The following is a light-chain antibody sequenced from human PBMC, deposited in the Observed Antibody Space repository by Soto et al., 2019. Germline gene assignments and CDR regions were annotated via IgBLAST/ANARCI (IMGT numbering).Light chain of an antibody. J-gene: IGKJ2*01. CDR1: QSISSW. CDR3: QQYSSHSPYT. Sequence: DIQMTQSPSTLCASVGDRVTITCRASQSISSWLAWYQQKPEKAPKLLIYKASSLQSGVPSRFSGSGSETEFTLTISSLQPDDFATYYCQQYSSHSPYTFGQGTKLEIK. CDR2: KAS. V-gene: IGKV1-5*03.